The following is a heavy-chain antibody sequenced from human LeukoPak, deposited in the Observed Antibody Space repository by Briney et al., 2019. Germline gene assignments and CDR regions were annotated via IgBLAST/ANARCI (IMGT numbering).Heavy chain of an antibody. D-gene: IGHD5-18*01. CDR3: AKQDTAIGGFAY. CDR2: INWNGGST. Sequence: GGSLRLSCAASGFTFDDYGMSWVRQAPGKGLEWVSGINWNGGSTGYADSVKGRFTIPRDNAKNSLYLQMNSLRAEDTALYYCAKQDTAIGGFAYWGQGTLVTVSS. CDR1: GFTFDDYG. J-gene: IGHJ4*02. V-gene: IGHV3-20*04.